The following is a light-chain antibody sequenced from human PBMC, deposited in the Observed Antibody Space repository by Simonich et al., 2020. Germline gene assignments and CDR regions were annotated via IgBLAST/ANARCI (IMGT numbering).Light chain of an antibody. CDR3: QQYYSTPWT. V-gene: IGKV4-1*01. J-gene: IGKJ1*01. CDR2: WAS. CDR1: QSVLYSSNNKNY. Sequence: DIVMTQSPDSLAVSLGERATINCKTSQSVLYSSNNKNYFAWYPQKQGQPPKLLIYWASTRESGVPDRFSGSGSGTDFTLTISSLQAEDVAVYYCQQYYSTPWTFGQGTKVEIK.